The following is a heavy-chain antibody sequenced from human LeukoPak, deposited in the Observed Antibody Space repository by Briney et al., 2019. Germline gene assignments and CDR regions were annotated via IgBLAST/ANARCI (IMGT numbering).Heavy chain of an antibody. D-gene: IGHD5-12*01. CDR1: GYTFTGYY. Sequence: ASVKVSCKASGYTFTGYYMHWVRQAPGQGLEWMGWINPNSGGTNYAQKFQGRVTMTRDTSISTAYMELSRLRSDDTAVYYCARGLIMVATGLPDYWGQGTLVTVSS. J-gene: IGHJ4*02. V-gene: IGHV1-2*02. CDR2: INPNSGGT. CDR3: ARGLIMVATGLPDY.